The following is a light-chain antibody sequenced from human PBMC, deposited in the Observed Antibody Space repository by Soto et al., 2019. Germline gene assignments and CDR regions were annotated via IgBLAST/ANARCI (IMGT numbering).Light chain of an antibody. CDR3: QQYNSYSPYT. CDR1: QSISSW. J-gene: IGKJ2*01. V-gene: IGKV1-5*03. CDR2: KAS. Sequence: DIQMTQSPSTLSASVGDRVTITCRANQSISSWLAWYQQKPGKAPKLLIYKASSLESGVPSRFSGSGSGTEFTLTISSLQPDDFATYFCQQYNSYSPYTFGQGTKLEIQ.